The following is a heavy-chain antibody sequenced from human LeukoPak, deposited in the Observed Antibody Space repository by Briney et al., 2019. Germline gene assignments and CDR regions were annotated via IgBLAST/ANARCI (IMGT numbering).Heavy chain of an antibody. CDR3: ARDVRFGELTRFDY. CDR2: IIPIFGTA. CDR1: GYTFTSYY. V-gene: IGHV1-69*06. J-gene: IGHJ4*02. Sequence: SVKVSCKTSGYTFTSYYIHWLRQAPGQGLEWMGGIIPIFGTANYAQKFQGRVTITADKSTSTAYMELSSLRSEDTAVYYCARDVRFGELTRFDYWGQGTLVTVSS. D-gene: IGHD3-10*01.